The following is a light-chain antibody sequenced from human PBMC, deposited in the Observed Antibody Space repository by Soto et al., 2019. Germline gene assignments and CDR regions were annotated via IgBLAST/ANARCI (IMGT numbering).Light chain of an antibody. V-gene: IGKV1-17*01. Sequence: DIQMTQSPSSVSASVEDRVTITCRASQGIRHDLGWYQQKPGKAPKRLIYSASSLQSGVPPRFSGSGSGTEFTLTISSLQPEDFATYYCLQNNSYPVTFGQGTKVDI. CDR1: QGIRHD. CDR3: LQNNSYPVT. CDR2: SAS. J-gene: IGKJ1*01.